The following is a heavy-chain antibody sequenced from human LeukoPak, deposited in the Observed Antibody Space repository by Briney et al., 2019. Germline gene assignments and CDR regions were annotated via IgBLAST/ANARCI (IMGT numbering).Heavy chain of an antibody. Sequence: GESLKISCKGSGYSFTSYWIGWVRQMPGKGLEWMGIIYPGDSDTRYSPSFQGQVTISADKSINTAYLQWGSLKASDTAMYYCARQKVDYTDYVSTVAYYGMDVWGHGTTVTVSS. CDR2: IYPGDSDT. J-gene: IGHJ6*02. CDR1: GYSFTSYW. CDR3: ARQKVDYTDYVSTVAYYGMDV. D-gene: IGHD4-11*01. V-gene: IGHV5-51*01.